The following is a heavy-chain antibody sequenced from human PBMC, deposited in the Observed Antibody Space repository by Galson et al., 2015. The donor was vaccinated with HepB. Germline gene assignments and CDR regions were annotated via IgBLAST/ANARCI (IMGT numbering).Heavy chain of an antibody. CDR3: ATGIAVAGTSFDY. D-gene: IGHD6-19*01. CDR2: ISGSGGST. V-gene: IGHV3-23*01. Sequence: LRLSCAASGFTFSSYAMSWVRQAPGKGLEWVSAISGSGGSTYYADSVKGRFTISRDNSKNTLYLQMNSLRAEDTAVYYCATGIAVAGTSFDYWGQGTLVTVSS. J-gene: IGHJ4*02. CDR1: GFTFSSYA.